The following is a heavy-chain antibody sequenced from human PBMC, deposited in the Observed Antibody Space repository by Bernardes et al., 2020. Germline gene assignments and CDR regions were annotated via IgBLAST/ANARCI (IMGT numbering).Heavy chain of an antibody. CDR3: ARQGWIFGVVTQYYFDY. V-gene: IGHV4-39*01. CDR2: IYYSGST. J-gene: IGHJ4*02. Sequence: SETLSLTCTVSGGSISSSSYYWGWIRQPPGKGLEWIGSIYYSGSTYYNSSLRSRVTISVDTSKTQFSLKLRSVTAADTAVYYCARQGWIFGVVTQYYFDYWGQGTLVTVSS. D-gene: IGHD3-3*01. CDR1: GGSISSSSYY.